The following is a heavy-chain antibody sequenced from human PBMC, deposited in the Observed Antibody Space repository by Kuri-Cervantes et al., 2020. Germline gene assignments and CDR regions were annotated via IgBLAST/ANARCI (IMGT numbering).Heavy chain of an antibody. J-gene: IGHJ4*02. CDR3: ARDMVRGVIDY. Sequence: GESLKISCAASGFTFSSYWMHWVRQAPGKGLVWVSRINSDGSSTSYADSVKGRFTISRDNSKNTLYLQMNSLRAEDTAVYYCARDMVRGVIDYWGQGTLVTVSS. CDR2: INSDGSST. CDR1: GFTFSSYW. D-gene: IGHD3-10*01. V-gene: IGHV3-74*01.